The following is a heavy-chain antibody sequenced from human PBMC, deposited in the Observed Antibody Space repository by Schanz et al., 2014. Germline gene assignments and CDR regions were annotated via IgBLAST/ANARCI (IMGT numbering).Heavy chain of an antibody. Sequence: VRLVESGGGVVQPGRSLRLSCAASGFTLSSYGMHWVRQAPGKGLEWVSYISGSSRTIYYADSMKGRFTVSRDNAENALYLQRNSLRAEDTGLYFCARGGSGSHYRLDYWGQGTLVTVSS. CDR2: ISGSSRTI. CDR3: ARGGSGSHYRLDY. V-gene: IGHV3-48*01. D-gene: IGHD1-26*01. CDR1: GFTLSSYG. J-gene: IGHJ4*02.